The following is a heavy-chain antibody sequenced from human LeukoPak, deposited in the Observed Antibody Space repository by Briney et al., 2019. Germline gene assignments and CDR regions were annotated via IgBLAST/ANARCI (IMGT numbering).Heavy chain of an antibody. V-gene: IGHV3-66*01. D-gene: IGHD1-26*01. Sequence: GGSLRLSCATSGFTVSNKYMTWVRLAPGKGLEWVSVIYSDGGTYYADSVRGGFTISSDNTKNTLYLQMNSLRAEDTAVYYCARVQDSGLFRWYWGQGTLVTVSS. CDR2: IYSDGGT. CDR1: GFTVSNKY. J-gene: IGHJ4*02. CDR3: ARVQDSGLFRWY.